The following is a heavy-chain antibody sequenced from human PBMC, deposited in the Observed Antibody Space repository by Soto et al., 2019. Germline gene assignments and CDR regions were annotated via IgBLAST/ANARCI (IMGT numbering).Heavy chain of an antibody. D-gene: IGHD2-2*01. J-gene: IGHJ6*02. CDR2: IYYSGST. CDR1: GGSISSGDYY. CDR3: ASRWYQLLSDDGMDV. Sequence: QVQLQESGPGLVKPSQTLSLTCTVSGGSISSGDYYWSWIRQPPGKGLEWIGYIYYSGSTYYNPSLKSRVTRSVDTSKNQFSLKLSSVTAADTAVYYCASRWYQLLSDDGMDVWGQGTTVTVSS. V-gene: IGHV4-30-4*01.